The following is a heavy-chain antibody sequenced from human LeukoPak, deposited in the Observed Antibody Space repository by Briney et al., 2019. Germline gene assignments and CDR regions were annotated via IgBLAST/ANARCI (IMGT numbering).Heavy chain of an antibody. Sequence: SETLSLTCTVSGGSISSYYWSWIRQPPGKGLEWIGYIYYSGSTNYNPSLKSRVTISVDTSKNQFSLKLSSVTAADTAVYYCARARQGDCSSTSCYFGYYYYYMDVWGKGTTVTVSS. D-gene: IGHD2-2*01. V-gene: IGHV4-59*01. CDR1: GGSISSYY. CDR2: IYYSGST. CDR3: ARARQGDCSSTSCYFGYYYYYMDV. J-gene: IGHJ6*03.